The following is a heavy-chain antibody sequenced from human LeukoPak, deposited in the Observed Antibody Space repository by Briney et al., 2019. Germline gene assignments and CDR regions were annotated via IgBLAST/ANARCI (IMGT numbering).Heavy chain of an antibody. CDR3: ASGSDYGGNPAIDY. D-gene: IGHD4-23*01. V-gene: IGHV3-30-3*01. CDR1: GFTLSSHT. J-gene: IGHJ4*02. Sequence: GGSLRLSCAASGFTLSSHTMNWVRQAPGKGLEWVAVISYDGSNKYYADSVKGRFTISRDNSKNTLYLQMNSLRAEDTAVYYCASGSDYGGNPAIDYWGQGTLVTVSS. CDR2: ISYDGSNK.